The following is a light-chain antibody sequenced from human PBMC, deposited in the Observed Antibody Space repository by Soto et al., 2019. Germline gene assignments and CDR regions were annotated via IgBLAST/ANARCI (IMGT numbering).Light chain of an antibody. CDR3: HQRSSWPRGT. V-gene: IGKV3-11*01. J-gene: IGKJ1*01. CDR2: DAS. Sequence: EIVLTQSPATLSLSLGESATLSCSASQSVSSYLAWYQQKPGQGPRPLIYDASNRATGVSARFSGSGYGTDFTLTISSLEPDDFAVYYCHQRSSWPRGTFGQGTKVDIK. CDR1: QSVSSY.